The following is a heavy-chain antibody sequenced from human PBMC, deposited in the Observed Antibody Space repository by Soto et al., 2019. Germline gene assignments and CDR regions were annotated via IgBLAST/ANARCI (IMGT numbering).Heavy chain of an antibody. J-gene: IGHJ6*02. CDR2: INPKSGGT. V-gene: IGHV1-2*04. D-gene: IGHD2-8*01. CDR3: ARGHSTDCSNGVCSFFYNHEMDV. CDR1: GYSFTDYH. Sequence: ASVKVSCKASGYSFTDYHIHWVRQAPGQGLEWQRRINPKSGGTSTAQKFQGWVTMTRDRSISTVYMELTRLRSDDTAVYFCARGHSTDCSNGVCSFFYNHEMDVWGQGTTVTVSS.